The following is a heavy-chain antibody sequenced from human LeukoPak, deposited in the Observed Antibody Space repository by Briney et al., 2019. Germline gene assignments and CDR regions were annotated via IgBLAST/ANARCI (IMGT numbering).Heavy chain of an antibody. CDR3: THTGGYSSGFFDY. J-gene: IGHJ4*02. Sequence: SETLSLTCAVSGYSISSGYYWGWIRQPPGKGLEWIGEINHSGSTNYNPSLKSRVTISVDTSKNQFSLKLSSVTAADTAVYYCTHTGGYSSGFFDYWGQGTLVTVSS. D-gene: IGHD6-19*01. CDR2: INHSGST. CDR1: GYSISSGYY. V-gene: IGHV4-38-2*01.